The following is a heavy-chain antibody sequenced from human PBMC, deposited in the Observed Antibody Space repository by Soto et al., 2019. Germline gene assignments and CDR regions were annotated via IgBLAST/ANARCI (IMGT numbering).Heavy chain of an antibody. CDR3: ARNSRRKSSGSDAFDI. CDR1: GGSISSSSYY. Sequence: QLQLQESGPGLVKPSETLSLTCTVSGGSISSSSYYWGWIRQPPGKVLEWIGSIYYSGSTYYNPSLKSRVTISVDTSKNQFSLKLSSVTAADTAVYYCARNSRRKSSGSDAFDIWGQGTMVIVSS. V-gene: IGHV4-39*01. J-gene: IGHJ3*02. D-gene: IGHD6-19*01. CDR2: IYYSGST.